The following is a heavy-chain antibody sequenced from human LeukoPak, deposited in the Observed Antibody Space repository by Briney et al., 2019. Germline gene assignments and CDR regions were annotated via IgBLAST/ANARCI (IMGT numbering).Heavy chain of an antibody. Sequence: GGSLRLSCTTSGFTFSHYAMHWVRQAPGKGLEWVAVIWNDGSDRYYGDSVKGRFTISRDNSKKTVYLQLSSLRVEDTAVYYCAKDAERGFDFSNSLQSWGQGTLVTVSS. CDR3: AKDAERGFDFSNSLQS. V-gene: IGHV3-33*06. CDR2: IWNDGSDR. J-gene: IGHJ4*02. CDR1: GFTFSHYA. D-gene: IGHD4-11*01.